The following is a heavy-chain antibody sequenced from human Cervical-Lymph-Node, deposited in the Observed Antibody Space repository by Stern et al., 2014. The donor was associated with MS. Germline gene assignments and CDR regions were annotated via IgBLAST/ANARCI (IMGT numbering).Heavy chain of an antibody. V-gene: IGHV3-21*06. Sequence: EVQLVESGGGLVKPGGSLRLSCAASGFTFSTYSMNWVRQAPGKGLEWVSSISSSSSYLYYADSVQGRFTISRDNAKNSFFLHLNSLRAEDTAVYYCASRSYYYYGMDVWGQGTTVTVSS. CDR2: ISSSSSYL. CDR3: ASRSYYYYGMDV. D-gene: IGHD3-16*02. CDR1: GFTFSTYS. J-gene: IGHJ6*02.